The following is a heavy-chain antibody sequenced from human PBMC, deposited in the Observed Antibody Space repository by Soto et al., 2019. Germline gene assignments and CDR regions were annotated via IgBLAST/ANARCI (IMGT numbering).Heavy chain of an antibody. D-gene: IGHD3-10*01. CDR2: IDWDDDK. Sequence: SCPTLVNPTQTLTLTCTFSGCSLSTSGMCXSWIRQPPGKALEWLALIDWDDDKYYSTSLKTRLTISKDTSKNQVVLTMTNMDPVDTATYYCARIPAMVRGVIIHNYYYYGMDVWGQGTTVTV. CDR1: GCSLSTSGMC. V-gene: IGHV2-70*01. CDR3: ARIPAMVRGVIIHNYYYYGMDV. J-gene: IGHJ6*02.